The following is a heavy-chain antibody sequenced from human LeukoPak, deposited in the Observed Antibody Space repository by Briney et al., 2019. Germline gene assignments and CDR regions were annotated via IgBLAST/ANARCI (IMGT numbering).Heavy chain of an antibody. CDR1: GFTFSNYW. Sequence: GGSLRLSCAASGFTFSNYWLNWVRQAPGKGLEWVANIKEDGSEKFYVDSVKGRFTISRDNTKNSLYLQMNSLRAEDTAMYYCARDYGDYWGQGTLATVSS. J-gene: IGHJ4*02. CDR3: ARDYGDY. D-gene: IGHD4-17*01. CDR2: IKEDGSEK. V-gene: IGHV3-7*01.